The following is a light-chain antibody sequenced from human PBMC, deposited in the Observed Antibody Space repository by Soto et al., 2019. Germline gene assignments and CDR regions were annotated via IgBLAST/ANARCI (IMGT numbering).Light chain of an antibody. V-gene: IGKV3-20*01. CDR3: KHYGRSRT. J-gene: IGKJ1*01. CDR2: GAS. CDR1: QSVSNNY. Sequence: VLTQSPGTLSLSPGDRATLSCRASQSVSNNYLAWYQQKPGQAPRLLIYGASTRATGIPDRFSGSGSGTEFTLTIRRLEPEDFAVYYCKHYGRSRTCGQGTKVDIK.